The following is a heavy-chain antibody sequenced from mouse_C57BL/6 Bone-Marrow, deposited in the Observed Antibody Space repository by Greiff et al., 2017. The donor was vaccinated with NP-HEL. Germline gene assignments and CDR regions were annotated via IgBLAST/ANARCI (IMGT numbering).Heavy chain of an antibody. CDR3: ARRNWDGGHCDY. CDR2: IYPGSGST. CDR1: GYTFTSYW. J-gene: IGHJ2*01. D-gene: IGHD4-1*01. V-gene: IGHV1-55*01. Sequence: QVQLKQPGAELVKPGASLKMSCKASGYTFTSYWLTWVKQRPGQGLEWIGDIYPGSGSTNSNEKFKSKATLTVDTSSSTAYMQLSSRTSEDSGVYYRARRNWDGGHCDYWGKGTTLTVSS.